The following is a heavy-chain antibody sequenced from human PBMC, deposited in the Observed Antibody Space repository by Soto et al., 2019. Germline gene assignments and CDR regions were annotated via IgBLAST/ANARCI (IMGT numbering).Heavy chain of an antibody. V-gene: IGHV2-5*02. D-gene: IGHD3-9*01. CDR2: IYWDDDK. J-gene: IGHJ5*02. Sequence: QITLKESGPPLVKPTQTLTLTCSFSGFSLSTNGVAVGWIRQPPGKALEWLALIYWDDDKRYNPSLKSRLAITKDTSKNQVVLTMTNMDPVDTGTYYCERRLVDDLLGNHFDHWGQGILVTVSS. CDR3: ERRLVDDLLGNHFDH. CDR1: GFSLSTNGVA.